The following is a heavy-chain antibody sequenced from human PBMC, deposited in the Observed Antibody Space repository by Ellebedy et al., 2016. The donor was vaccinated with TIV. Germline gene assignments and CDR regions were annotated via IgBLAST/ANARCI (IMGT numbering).Heavy chain of an antibody. CDR3: AKAGYGSGNFYTQSFDS. J-gene: IGHJ4*02. CDR1: GFSFSKYA. CDR2: MSGNGFVI. V-gene: IGHV3-23*01. Sequence: LSLTCAASGFSFSKYAMNWVRQAPGKGLEWVSEMSGNGFVIKYADSAKGRFTISRDNSKSTLYLQMSSLRTEDTAVYYCAKAGYGSGNFYTQSFDSWGQGTLVTVSA. D-gene: IGHD3-10*01.